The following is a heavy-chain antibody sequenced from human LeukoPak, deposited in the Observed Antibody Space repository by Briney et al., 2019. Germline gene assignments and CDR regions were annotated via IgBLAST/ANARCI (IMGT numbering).Heavy chain of an antibody. CDR3: ARDKWFGELQY. J-gene: IGHJ4*02. CDR1: GGSISSYY. CDR2: IYYSGST. V-gene: IGHV4-59*01. D-gene: IGHD3-10*01. Sequence: SETLSLTCTVSGGSISSYYWSWIRQPPGKGLKWIGYIYYSGSTNYNPSLKSRVTISVDTSKNQFSLKLSSVTAADTAVYYCARDKWFGELQYWGQGTLVTVSS.